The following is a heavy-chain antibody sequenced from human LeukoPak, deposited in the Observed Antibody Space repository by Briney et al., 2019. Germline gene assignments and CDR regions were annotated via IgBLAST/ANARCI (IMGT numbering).Heavy chain of an antibody. Sequence: PGGSLRLSCAASGLTFSSYAMSWVRRAPGKGLERVSAISGSGGGTYYADSVKGRFTISRDNSKNTLYLQVNSLRAEDTAVYYCAKRQVVGDGGFDYWGQGTLVTVSS. CDR3: AKRQVVGDGGFDY. CDR2: ISGSGGGT. CDR1: GLTFSSYA. D-gene: IGHD6-19*01. J-gene: IGHJ4*02. V-gene: IGHV3-23*01.